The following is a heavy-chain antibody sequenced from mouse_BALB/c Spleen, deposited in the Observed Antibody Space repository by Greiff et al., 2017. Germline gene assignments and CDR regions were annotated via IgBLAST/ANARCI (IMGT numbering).Heavy chain of an antibody. CDR3: ASLYGYYAMDY. CDR1: GFTFSSFG. J-gene: IGHJ4*01. D-gene: IGHD2-10*02. V-gene: IGHV5-17*02. CDR2: ISSGSSTI. Sequence: DVKLVESGGGLVQPGGSRKLSCAASGFTFSSFGMHWVRQAPEKGLEWVAYISSGSSTIYYADTVKGRFTISRDNPKNTLFLQMTSLRSEDTAMYYCASLYGYYAMDYWGQGTSVTVSS.